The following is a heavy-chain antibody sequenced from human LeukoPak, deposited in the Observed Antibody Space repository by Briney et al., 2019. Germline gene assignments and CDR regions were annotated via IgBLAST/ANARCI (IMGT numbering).Heavy chain of an antibody. CDR3: ARDLEYSSSL. CDR2: LSDTGVST. Sequence: GGSLRLSCAASGFTFSRFAMAWVRQAPGKGLEWVSTLSDTGVSTYYADSVKGRFTISRDNAKNSLYLQMNSLRAEDTAVYYCARDLEYSSSLWGQGTLVTVSS. V-gene: IGHV3-23*01. CDR1: GFTFSRFA. J-gene: IGHJ4*02. D-gene: IGHD6-6*01.